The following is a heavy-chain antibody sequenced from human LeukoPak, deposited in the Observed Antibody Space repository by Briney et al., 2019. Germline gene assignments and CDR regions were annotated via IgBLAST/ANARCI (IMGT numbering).Heavy chain of an antibody. CDR2: IDWDDAK. CDR3: ARTLIAAGGINYFDY. Sequence: ESGPTLVNPTQTLTLTCTFSGFSLTTSGMCVSWIRQPPGKALEWLARIDWDDAKYYSTSLKTRLTVSRDTSKNQVVLTMTNMDPVDTATYYCARTLIAAGGINYFDYWGQGTLVTVSS. CDR1: GFSLTTSGMC. J-gene: IGHJ4*02. V-gene: IGHV2-70*11. D-gene: IGHD6-13*01.